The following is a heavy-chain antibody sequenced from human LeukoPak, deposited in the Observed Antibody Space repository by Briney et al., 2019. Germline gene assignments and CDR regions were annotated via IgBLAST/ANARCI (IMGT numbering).Heavy chain of an antibody. V-gene: IGHV3-48*01. CDR1: GFTFSSYT. D-gene: IGHD6-13*01. Sequence: GGSLRLSCAASGFTFSSYTMNWVRQAPGKGLEWVSYISGSSSTIYYADSVKGRFTISRDNAKNSLYLQMNSLRAEDTAVYYCARGGPAAGRFDYWGQGTLVTVSS. CDR3: ARGGPAAGRFDY. J-gene: IGHJ4*02. CDR2: ISGSSSTI.